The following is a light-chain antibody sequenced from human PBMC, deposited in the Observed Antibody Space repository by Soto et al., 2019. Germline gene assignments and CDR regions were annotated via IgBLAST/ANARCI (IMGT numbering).Light chain of an antibody. J-gene: IGKJ5*01. CDR3: QQYSSFSLT. V-gene: IGKV1-5*03. Sequence: DIQMTQSPSTLSASVGDRVTITCRASQSISTHLAWYQQKPGKAPKLLISKASSLETGVPSRFSGSGSGTEFTLTISSLQPDDFATYYCQQYSSFSLTFGQGTRLEIK. CDR1: QSISTH. CDR2: KAS.